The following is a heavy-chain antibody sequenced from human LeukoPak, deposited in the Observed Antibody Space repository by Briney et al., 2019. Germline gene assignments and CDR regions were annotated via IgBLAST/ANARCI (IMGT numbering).Heavy chain of an antibody. V-gene: IGHV4-59*01. CDR1: GGSINSYY. CDR2: IDYSGRT. CDR3: ATSGTWSSIDF. D-gene: IGHD6-13*01. J-gene: IGHJ4*02. Sequence: SETPSLTCAISGGSINSYYWTWIRQSPGKGLEWMGQIDYSGRTNYKPSLESRVSMSIDMSRRQFSLTLTSVTAADTAVYFCATSGTWSSIDFWGQGTLVTVSS.